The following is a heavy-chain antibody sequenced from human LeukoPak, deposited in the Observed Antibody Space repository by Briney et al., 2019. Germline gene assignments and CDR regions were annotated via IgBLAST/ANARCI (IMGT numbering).Heavy chain of an antibody. CDR3: AKEHYVASGSYPDH. CDR2: ISPDGSNK. Sequence: GGSLRLSCAASGFPFTSYGMHWVRQAPGKGLEWVAAISPDGSNKYYADSVKGRFTISRDNSKNTLYLQMNSLRAEDTAVYNCAKEHYVASGSYPDHWGQGTLVTVSS. CDR1: GFPFTSYG. J-gene: IGHJ5*02. V-gene: IGHV3-30*18. D-gene: IGHD3-16*01.